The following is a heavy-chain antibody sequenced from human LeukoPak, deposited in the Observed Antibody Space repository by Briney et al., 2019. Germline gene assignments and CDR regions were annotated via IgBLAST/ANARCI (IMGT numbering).Heavy chain of an antibody. CDR1: GGSISSSSYY. D-gene: IGHD3-3*01. J-gene: IGHJ4*02. CDR3: ARTHYDFWSGYHSGNFGY. CDR2: IYYSGST. V-gene: IGHV4-39*01. Sequence: SETLSLTCTVSGGSISSSSYYWGWIRQPPGKGLEWIGSIYYSGSTYYNPSLKSRVTISVDTSKNQFSLKLSSVTAADTAVYYCARTHYDFWSGYHSGNFGYWGQGTLVTVSS.